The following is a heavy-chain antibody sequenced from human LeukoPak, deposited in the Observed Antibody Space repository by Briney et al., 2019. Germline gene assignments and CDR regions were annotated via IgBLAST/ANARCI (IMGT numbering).Heavy chain of an antibody. D-gene: IGHD4-17*01. CDR2: IYSSGST. V-gene: IGHV4-59*01. CDR3: ARATYGSVFFDY. J-gene: IGHJ4*02. Sequence: SETLSLTCTVSGGSISSYYWSWVRQPPGKGLEWIGYIYSSGSTNYNPSLKSRVTISVDTSKNQFSLKLSSVTAADTALYYCARATYGSVFFDYWGQGTLVTVSS. CDR1: GGSISSYY.